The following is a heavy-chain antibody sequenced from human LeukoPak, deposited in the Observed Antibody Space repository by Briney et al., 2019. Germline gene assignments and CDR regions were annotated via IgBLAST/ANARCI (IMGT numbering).Heavy chain of an antibody. Sequence: GRSLRLSCAASGFTFSSYGMHWVRQAPGKGLEWVAVIWYDGSNKYYADSVKGRFTISRDNSKNTLYLQMNSLRAEDTAVYYCARSVGGSGSYYMGYWGQGTLVTVSS. CDR1: GFTFSSYG. CDR3: ARSVGGSGSYYMGY. V-gene: IGHV3-33*01. D-gene: IGHD3-10*01. CDR2: IWYDGSNK. J-gene: IGHJ4*02.